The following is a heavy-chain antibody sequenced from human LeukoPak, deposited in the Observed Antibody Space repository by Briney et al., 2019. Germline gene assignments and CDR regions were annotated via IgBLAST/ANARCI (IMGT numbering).Heavy chain of an antibody. CDR2: ISSSGSSI. Sequence: GGSLRLSCAASGFTFNSYSMNWVRQAPGKGLEWVSYISSSGSSIYYADSVKGRFTISRDNAENSLNLQMNSLRAEDTAVYYCARGDNWNSYYYYYMDVSGKGTTVTVFS. CDR1: GFTFNSYS. D-gene: IGHD1-7*01. CDR3: ARGDNWNSYYYYYMDV. J-gene: IGHJ6*03. V-gene: IGHV3-48*04.